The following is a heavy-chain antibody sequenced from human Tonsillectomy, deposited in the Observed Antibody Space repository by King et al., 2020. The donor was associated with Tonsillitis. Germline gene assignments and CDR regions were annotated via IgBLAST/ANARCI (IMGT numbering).Heavy chain of an antibody. CDR1: GFTFSDYY. V-gene: IGHV3-11*01. CDR3: ARVFRELLPVYYYMDV. CDR2: ISSSGSTI. Sequence: VQLVQSGGGLVKPGGSLRLSCAASGFTFSDYYMSWIRQAPGKGLEWVSYISSSGSTIYYADSVKGRFTISRDNAKNSLYLQMNSLRAEDTAVYYCARVFRELLPVYYYMDVWGKGTTVTVSS. J-gene: IGHJ6*03. D-gene: IGHD5-12*01.